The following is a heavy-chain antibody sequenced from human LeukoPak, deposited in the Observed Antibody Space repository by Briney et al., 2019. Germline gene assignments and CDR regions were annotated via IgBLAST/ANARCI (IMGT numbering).Heavy chain of an antibody. CDR3: ARHQTWVVDLKY. V-gene: IGHV4-39*01. D-gene: IGHD2-15*01. CDR1: GAPLNTDNC. CDR2: VHYDGRT. Sequence: SETLSLTCTVSGAPLNTDNCWAWVRQVPGGGLQWIGSVHYDGRTFYNPSLKSRVTLSSDTSRNEFSMKLASVTAADTAVYFCARHQTWVVDLKYWGQGARVTVSS. J-gene: IGHJ4*02.